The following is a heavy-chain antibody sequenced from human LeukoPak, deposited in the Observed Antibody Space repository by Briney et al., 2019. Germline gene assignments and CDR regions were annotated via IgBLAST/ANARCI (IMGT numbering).Heavy chain of an antibody. J-gene: IGHJ4*02. Sequence: ASVKVSCKASGYTFTSYGISWVRQAPGQGLEWMGWISAYNGTTNYAQQIQGRVTMPAKTSTSPSHMELRGLRSDSTAVYYCARPHSYYDILTGYDQHYFDYWGQGPLVTVSS. CDR1: GYTFTSYG. V-gene: IGHV1-18*04. CDR2: ISAYNGTT. CDR3: ARPHSYYDILTGYDQHYFDY. D-gene: IGHD3-9*01.